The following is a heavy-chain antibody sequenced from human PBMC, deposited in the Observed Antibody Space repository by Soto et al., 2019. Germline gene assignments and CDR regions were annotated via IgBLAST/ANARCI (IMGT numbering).Heavy chain of an antibody. J-gene: IGHJ3*02. CDR1: GYSFTSYW. V-gene: IGHV5-51*01. D-gene: IGHD3-3*01. Sequence: PGESLKISCKGSGYSFTSYWIGWVRQMPGKGLEWMGIIYPGDSDTRYSPSFQGQVTISADKSISTAYLQWSSLKASDTAMYYCARRGTIFEVALDDAFDIWGQGTMVTVSS. CDR3: ARRGTIFEVALDDAFDI. CDR2: IYPGDSDT.